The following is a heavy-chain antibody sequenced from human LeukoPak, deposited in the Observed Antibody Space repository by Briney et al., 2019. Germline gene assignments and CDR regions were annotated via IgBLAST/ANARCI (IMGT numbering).Heavy chain of an antibody. Sequence: SVKVSCKASGGTFSSYAISWVRQAPGQGLEWMGGIIPIFGTANYAQKFQGRVTITADESTSTAYMELSSLRSEDTAVYYCTRQRYAEGYCSGGSCYQYWFDPWGQGTLVTVSS. D-gene: IGHD2-15*01. J-gene: IGHJ5*02. CDR3: TRQRYAEGYCSGGSCYQYWFDP. V-gene: IGHV1-69*13. CDR2: IIPIFGTA. CDR1: GGTFSSYA.